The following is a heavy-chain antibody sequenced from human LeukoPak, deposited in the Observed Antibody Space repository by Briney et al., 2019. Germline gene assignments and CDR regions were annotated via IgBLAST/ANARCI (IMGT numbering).Heavy chain of an antibody. CDR2: TYYSSSWYN. CDR3: ARGRLQSGFDY. Sequence: SQTLSLTCAISGDSVSTNRAGWNWIRQSPSRGLEWLGRTYYSSSWYNDYAVSVSSRLTISADTSKNQFSLLFSSVTPDDTAVYFCARGRLQSGFDYWGQGTLVTVSS. CDR1: GDSVSTNRAG. V-gene: IGHV6-1*01. J-gene: IGHJ4*02. D-gene: IGHD5-24*01.